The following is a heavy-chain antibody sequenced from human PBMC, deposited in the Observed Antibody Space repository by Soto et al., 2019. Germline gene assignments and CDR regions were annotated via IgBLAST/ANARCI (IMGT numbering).Heavy chain of an antibody. J-gene: IGHJ4*02. CDR3: ARHAMLYYYDSSGDPDY. D-gene: IGHD3-22*01. CDR2: IYHSGST. V-gene: IGHV4-39*01. Sequence: QLQLQESGPGLVKPSETLSLTCTVSGGSIRSSNYYWGWIRQPPGKGLEWIGSIYHSGSTHHNPSLTSRSTLSVDTSKNQSSLKVNSVTAADTAVYYCARHAMLYYYDSSGDPDYWGQGTLVTVSS. CDR1: GGSIRSSNYY.